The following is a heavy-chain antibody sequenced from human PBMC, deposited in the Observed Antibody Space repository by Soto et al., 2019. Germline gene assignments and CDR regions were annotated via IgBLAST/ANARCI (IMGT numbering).Heavy chain of an antibody. CDR2: IKQDGSEK. V-gene: IGHV3-7*04. J-gene: IGHJ6*02. CDR3: PREGFRRVMRHYGMDC. CDR1: GFTFSSYW. Sequence: GGSLRLSCAASGFTFSSYWMSWVRQAPGKGLEWVANIKQDGSEKYYVDSVKGRFTISRDNAKNSLYLQMNSLRAEDTAAYYCPREGFRRVMRHYGMDCWGQGTTVTVYS. D-gene: IGHD3-16*01.